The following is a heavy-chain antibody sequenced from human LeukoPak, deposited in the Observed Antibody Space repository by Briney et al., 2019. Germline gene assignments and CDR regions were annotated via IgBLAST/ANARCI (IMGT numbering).Heavy chain of an antibody. V-gene: IGHV4-34*01. CDR2: INHSGST. Sequence: RASETLSLTCAVYGGSFSGYYWSWIRQPPGKGLEWIGEINHSGSTNYNPPLKSRVTISVDTSKNQFSLKLSSVTAADTAVYYCARYGLYCSGGSCYSGYYFDYWGQGTLVTVSS. CDR1: GGSFSGYY. J-gene: IGHJ4*02. CDR3: ARYGLYCSGGSCYSGYYFDY. D-gene: IGHD2-15*01.